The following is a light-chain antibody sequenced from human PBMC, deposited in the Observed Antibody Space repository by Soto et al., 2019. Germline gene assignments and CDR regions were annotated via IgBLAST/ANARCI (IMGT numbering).Light chain of an antibody. Sequence: QSVLIQPPSVSGSPGQSVTISCTGSSTNVGIYNYVSWYQEHPGKAPKLIIYDVDKRPSGVPDRFSGSKSGNTASLTISGLQAEDEADYYCCSYAGSYTMLFGGGTKLTVL. V-gene: IGLV2-11*01. CDR1: STNVGIYNY. J-gene: IGLJ3*02. CDR3: CSYAGSYTML. CDR2: DVD.